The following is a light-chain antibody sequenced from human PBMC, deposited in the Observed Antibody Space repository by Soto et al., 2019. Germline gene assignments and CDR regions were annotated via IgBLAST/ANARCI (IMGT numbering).Light chain of an antibody. CDR2: GAS. CDR3: QQYGRSTGT. Sequence: LGWHHNKPGQAPRFLIHGASSRATGIPDRFSGSGSGTDFTLTISRLEPEDFAVYYCQQYGRSTGTCGQGTKVDIK. J-gene: IGKJ1*01. V-gene: IGKV3-20*01.